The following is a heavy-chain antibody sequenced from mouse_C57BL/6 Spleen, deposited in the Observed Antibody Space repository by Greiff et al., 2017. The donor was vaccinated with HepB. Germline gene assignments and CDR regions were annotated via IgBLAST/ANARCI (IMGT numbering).Heavy chain of an antibody. CDR3: ARWGSSGDSGPFDY. V-gene: IGHV1-80*01. J-gene: IGHJ2*01. CDR1: GYAFSSYW. D-gene: IGHD3-2*02. Sequence: QVQLQQSGAELVKPGASVKISCKASGYAFSSYWMNWVKQRPGKGLEWIGQIYPGDGDTNYNGKFKGKATLTADKSSSTAYMQLSSLTSEDSAVYFCARWGSSGDSGPFDYWGQGTTLTVSS. CDR2: IYPGDGDT.